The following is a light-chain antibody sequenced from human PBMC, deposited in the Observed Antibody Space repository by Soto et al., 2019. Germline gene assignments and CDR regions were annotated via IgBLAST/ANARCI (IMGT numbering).Light chain of an antibody. J-gene: IGKJ2*01. Sequence: DIQMTQSPSTLSASVGDSVTITCRASQSISSWLAWYQQKPGKVPKLLIYKASSLQTGVPSRFSGSQSGTEFTLTIRSLQHSDVATYYCQQYDSYYTVGQGTKVEIK. CDR3: QQYDSYYT. CDR1: QSISSW. CDR2: KAS. V-gene: IGKV1-5*03.